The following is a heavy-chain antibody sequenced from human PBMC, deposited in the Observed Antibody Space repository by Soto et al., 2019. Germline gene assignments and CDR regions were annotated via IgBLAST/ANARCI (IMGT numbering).Heavy chain of an antibody. CDR1: GFTFSNYA. CDR2: ISGSGGST. CDR3: AEDLSGYSRGYLAPRFDY. V-gene: IGHV3-23*01. J-gene: IGHJ4*02. Sequence: VQLLESGGGLVQPGESLRLSCATSGFTFSNYAMTWVRQAPGKGLEWVSVISGSGGSTYYADSVKGRFTSSRDNSKNTLYLQMTSLRAEDTAVYYCAEDLSGYSRGYLAPRFDYWGQGTLVTVSA. D-gene: IGHD6-25*01.